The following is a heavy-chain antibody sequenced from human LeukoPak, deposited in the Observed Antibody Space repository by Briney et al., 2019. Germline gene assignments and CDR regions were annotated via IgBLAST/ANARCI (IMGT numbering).Heavy chain of an antibody. CDR2: INHSGST. Sequence: PSETLSLTCAVYGGSFSGYFWSWIRQPPGKGLEWIGEINHSGSTNYNPSLKSRVTISVDTSKNQFSLKLSSVTAADTAVYYCAKSGSGSYYNLIDYWGQGTPVTVSS. CDR3: AKSGSGSYYNLIDY. J-gene: IGHJ4*02. V-gene: IGHV4-34*01. CDR1: GGSFSGYF. D-gene: IGHD3-10*01.